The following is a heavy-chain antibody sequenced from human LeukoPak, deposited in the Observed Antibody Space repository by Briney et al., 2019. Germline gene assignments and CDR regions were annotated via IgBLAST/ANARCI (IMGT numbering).Heavy chain of an antibody. Sequence: GASVKVSCKASGYTFTNYFMQWVRQAPGQGLEWMGIINPRGGSTGYAQKFQGRITMTTDMSTRTVYMELSSLESEDTAVYYCARRDCVGDCYSNWFDPWGQGTLVTVSS. CDR1: GYTFTNYF. D-gene: IGHD2-21*02. V-gene: IGHV1-46*01. J-gene: IGHJ5*02. CDR2: INPRGGST. CDR3: ARRDCVGDCYSNWFDP.